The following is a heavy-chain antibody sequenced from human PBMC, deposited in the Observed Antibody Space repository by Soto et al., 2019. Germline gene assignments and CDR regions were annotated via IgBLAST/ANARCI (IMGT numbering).Heavy chain of an antibody. CDR2: IYYSGST. CDR1: GGSISSGDYY. J-gene: IGHJ4*02. D-gene: IGHD7-27*01. V-gene: IGHV4-30-4*01. CDR3: ARVEGTGENFDY. Sequence: SETLSLTCTVSGGSISSGDYYWSWIRQPPGKGLEWIGYIYYSGSTYYNPSLKSRVTISVDTSKNQFSLKLSSVTAADTAVYYCARVEGTGENFDYWGQGTLVTVSS.